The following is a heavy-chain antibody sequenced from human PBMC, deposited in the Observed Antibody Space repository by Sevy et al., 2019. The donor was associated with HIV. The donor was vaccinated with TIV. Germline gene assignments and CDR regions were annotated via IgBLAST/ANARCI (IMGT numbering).Heavy chain of an antibody. D-gene: IGHD3-10*01. V-gene: IGHV4-59*01. CDR2: IYYSGST. J-gene: IGHJ3*02. CDR3: ARGVYYYGSGRYPHDAFDI. CDR1: GGSISSYY. Sequence: SDTLSLTCTVSGGSISSYYWSWIRQPPGKGLEWIGYIYYSGSTNYNPSLKSRVTISVDTSKNQFSLKLSSVTAADTAVYYCARGVYYYGSGRYPHDAFDIWGQGTMVTVSS.